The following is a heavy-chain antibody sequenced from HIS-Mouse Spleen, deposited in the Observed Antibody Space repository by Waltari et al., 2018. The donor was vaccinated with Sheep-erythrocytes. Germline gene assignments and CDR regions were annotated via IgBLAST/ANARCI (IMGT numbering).Heavy chain of an antibody. D-gene: IGHD3-22*01. CDR3: ARISSRDYYDSSGYYYSDAFDI. CDR1: GGSISSYY. Sequence: QVQLQESGPGLVKPSETLSLTCTVSGGSISSYYWSWIRQPPGKGLEWIGYIYYSGSTNYTPSLKSRVTISVDSSKNQFSLKLSSVTAADTAVYYCARISSRDYYDSSGYYYSDAFDIWGQGTMVTVSS. V-gene: IGHV4-59*08. CDR2: IYYSGST. J-gene: IGHJ3*02.